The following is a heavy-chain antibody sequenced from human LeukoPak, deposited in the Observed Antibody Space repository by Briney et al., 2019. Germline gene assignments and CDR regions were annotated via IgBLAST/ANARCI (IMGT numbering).Heavy chain of an antibody. CDR1: GGSIISGNW. V-gene: IGHV4-4*02. D-gene: IGHD1-26*01. J-gene: IGHJ4*02. CDR2: IYQSGTT. Sequence: PSETLSLTCAVSGGSIISGNWWTWVRQAPGKGLEWIGDIYQSGTTNYNPSLRSRVSISVDKSKNQFSVTLNSVTAVDTAVYYCASGRRSGSYSPFNYWGQGTLVTVSS. CDR3: ASGRRSGSYSPFNY.